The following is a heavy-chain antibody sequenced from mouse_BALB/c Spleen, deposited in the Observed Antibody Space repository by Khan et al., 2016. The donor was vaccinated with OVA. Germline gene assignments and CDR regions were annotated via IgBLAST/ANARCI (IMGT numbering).Heavy chain of an antibody. CDR2: ISNRGTTT. V-gene: IGHV5-12*02. CDR3: AREGDGGGLAY. CDR1: GFTFTDYY. Sequence: EVELVESGGGFMQPGGSLTLSCATSGFTFTDYYMYWVRQTPEKRMEWVAYISNRGTTTYYSDTVRGRFTISRDNAKNTLYLQMSRLQSEDTALYYCAREGDGGGLAYWGQGTLVTVSA. D-gene: IGHD1-1*02. J-gene: IGHJ3*01.